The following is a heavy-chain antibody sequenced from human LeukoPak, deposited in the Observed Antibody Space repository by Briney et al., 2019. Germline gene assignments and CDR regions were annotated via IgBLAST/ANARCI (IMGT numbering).Heavy chain of an antibody. D-gene: IGHD3-9*01. CDR2: INYSGST. Sequence: KPSETLSLTCAVYGGSFSGYYWSWIRQPPGKGLEWIGEINYSGSTNYNPSLKSRVTISVDTSKNQFSLKLSSVTAADTAVYYCARYSYDILTGYPKGWFDPWGQGTLVTVSS. CDR1: GGSFSGYY. J-gene: IGHJ5*02. CDR3: ARYSYDILTGYPKGWFDP. V-gene: IGHV4-34*01.